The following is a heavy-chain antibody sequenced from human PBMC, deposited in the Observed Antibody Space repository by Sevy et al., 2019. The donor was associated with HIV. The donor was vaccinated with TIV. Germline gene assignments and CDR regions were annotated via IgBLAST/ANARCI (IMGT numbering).Heavy chain of an antibody. D-gene: IGHD3-10*01. CDR2: INQDGSEK. Sequence: GGSLRLSCAASGFTFSKYWMSWVRQAPGKGLEWVANINQDGSEKDYVDSVKGRFTISSENGKKSLYLQMNSLRAEDTAVYYCARETGSSYFDYWGQGTLVTVSS. V-gene: IGHV3-7*01. CDR3: ARETGSSYFDY. J-gene: IGHJ4*02. CDR1: GFTFSKYW.